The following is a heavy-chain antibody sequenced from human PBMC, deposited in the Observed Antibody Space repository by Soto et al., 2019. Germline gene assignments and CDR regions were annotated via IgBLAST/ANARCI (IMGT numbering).Heavy chain of an antibody. CDR2: IYPGDSDT. Sequence: PGESLKISCKGSGYSFTTYWNGWVPQMPGKGLEWMGIIYPGDSDTRYSPSFQGQVTISADKSISTAYLPWSSLKASDTAMYYCAVSKFSVVVAGVVPYYFDYWGQGALVTVSS. J-gene: IGHJ4*02. D-gene: IGHD2-15*01. V-gene: IGHV5-51*01. CDR3: AVSKFSVVVAGVVPYYFDY. CDR1: GYSFTTYW.